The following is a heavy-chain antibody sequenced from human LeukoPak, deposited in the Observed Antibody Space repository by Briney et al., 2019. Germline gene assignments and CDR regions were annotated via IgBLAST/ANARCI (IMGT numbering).Heavy chain of an antibody. CDR1: GGSISSYY. V-gene: IGHV4-4*09. J-gene: IGHJ3*02. CDR3: ARQGPSAFDI. CDR2: IYTSGST. Sequence: PSETLSLTCTVSGGSISSYYWSWLRQPPGKGLEWIGYIYTSGSTNYNPSLKSRVTISVDTSKNQFSLKLSSVTAADTAVYYCARQGPSAFDIWGQGTMVTVSS.